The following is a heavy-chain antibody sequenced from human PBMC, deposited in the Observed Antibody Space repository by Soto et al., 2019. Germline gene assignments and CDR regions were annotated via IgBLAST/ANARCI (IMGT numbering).Heavy chain of an antibody. CDR2: ISSDGSNK. Sequence: PGGSLRLSCAASGFTFSNYGMHWVRQAPGKGLEWVAVISSDGSNKYYADSVKGRFTISRDNSKNTLHLQMNSLRADDTAVYYCAKELLCFLWFGELFGENPLDYWGQGTLVTVSS. V-gene: IGHV3-30*18. J-gene: IGHJ4*02. CDR3: AKELLCFLWFGELFGENPLDY. CDR1: GFTFSNYG. D-gene: IGHD3-10*01.